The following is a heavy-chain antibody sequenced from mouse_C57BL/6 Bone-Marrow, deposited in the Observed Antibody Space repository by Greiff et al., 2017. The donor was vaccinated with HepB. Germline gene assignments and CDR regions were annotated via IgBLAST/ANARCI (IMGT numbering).Heavy chain of an antibody. CDR2: IDPEDGDT. CDR1: GFNIKDYY. CDR3: AGTTVVPYWYFDV. V-gene: IGHV14-2*01. D-gene: IGHD1-1*01. J-gene: IGHJ1*03. Sequence: VQLQQSGAELVKPGASVKLSCTASGFNIKDYYMHWVKQRTEQGLEWIGRIDPEDGDTKYAPKFQGKATITADTSSNTAYLQLSSLTSEDTAVYYCAGTTVVPYWYFDVWGTGTTVTVSS.